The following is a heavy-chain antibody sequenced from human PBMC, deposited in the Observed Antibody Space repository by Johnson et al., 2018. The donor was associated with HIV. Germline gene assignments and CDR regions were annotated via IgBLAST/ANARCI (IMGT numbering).Heavy chain of an antibody. D-gene: IGHD1-1*01. CDR3: AKATTGSDAFDI. CDR1: GFTFSSYA. V-gene: IGHV3-30*04. Sequence: QVQLVESGGGVVQPGRSLRLSCAASGFTFSSYAIHWVRQAPGKGLEWVAVIWYDGSNKYYANSVKGRFTVSRDNSKNTLYLQMNSLRAEDTAVYYCAKATTGSDAFDIWGQGTMVTVSS. J-gene: IGHJ3*02. CDR2: IWYDGSNK.